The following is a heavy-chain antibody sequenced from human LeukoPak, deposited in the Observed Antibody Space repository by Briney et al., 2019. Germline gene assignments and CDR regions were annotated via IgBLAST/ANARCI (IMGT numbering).Heavy chain of an antibody. Sequence: ASVKVSCKVSGYTLTELSIHWVRQAPGKGLEWMGGFDPEDGETIYAQKFQGRVTMTEDTSTDTAYMELSSLRSEDTAVYYCASHRDGYNNFDYWGQGTLVTVSS. CDR3: ASHRDGYNNFDY. V-gene: IGHV1-24*01. CDR1: GYTLTELS. J-gene: IGHJ4*02. CDR2: FDPEDGET. D-gene: IGHD5-24*01.